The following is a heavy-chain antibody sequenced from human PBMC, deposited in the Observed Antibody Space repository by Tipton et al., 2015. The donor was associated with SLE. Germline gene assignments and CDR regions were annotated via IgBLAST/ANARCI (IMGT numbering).Heavy chain of an antibody. J-gene: IGHJ4*02. CDR2: ISPSVST. CDR3: ARDLVRTPAGY. D-gene: IGHD3-10*01. CDR1: GFTFMNYA. V-gene: IGHV3-23*01. Sequence: SLRLSCTTSGFTFMNYAMSWVRQAPGKGLEWVSTISPSVSTNYADSVKGRFTISRDDSKNTLYLQMNSLKPEDTAVYYCARDLVRTPAGYWGQGTLVTVSS.